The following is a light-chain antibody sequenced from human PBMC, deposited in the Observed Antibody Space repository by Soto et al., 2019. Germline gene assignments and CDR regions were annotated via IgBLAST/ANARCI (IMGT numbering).Light chain of an antibody. V-gene: IGKV3-15*01. CDR2: GAS. CDR3: QQYSSWLPGRR. Sequence: EIVMTQSPATLSVSPGERATLSCRASQSVSSNLAWYQQKLGQAPRLLIHGASTRATGIPARRSGSGSGTEFTRTSSNLESEAFAIYVCQQYSSWLPGRRFGQGTKVEIK. CDR1: QSVSSN. J-gene: IGKJ1*01.